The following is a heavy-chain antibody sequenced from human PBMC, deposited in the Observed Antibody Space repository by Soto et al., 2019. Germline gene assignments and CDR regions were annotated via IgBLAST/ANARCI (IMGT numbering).Heavy chain of an antibody. Sequence: PSETLSLTCAVYGGSFSGYYWSWIRQPPGKGLEWIGEINHSGSTNYNPSLKSRVTISVDTSKNQFSLKLSSVTAADTAVYYCARGLRFLEWLTTDAFDIWGQGTMVTVSS. J-gene: IGHJ3*02. D-gene: IGHD3-3*01. CDR2: INHSGST. CDR3: ARGLRFLEWLTTDAFDI. CDR1: GGSFSGYY. V-gene: IGHV4-34*01.